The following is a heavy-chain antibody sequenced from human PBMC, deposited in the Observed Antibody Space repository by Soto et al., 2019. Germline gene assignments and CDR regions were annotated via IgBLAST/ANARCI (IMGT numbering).Heavy chain of an antibody. CDR2: IIPIFGTA. CDR3: ARVANYYYDSSGYFDYFDY. V-gene: IGHV1-69*13. Sequence: GASVKVSCKASGGTFSGYAISWVRQAPGQGLEWMGGIIPIFGTANYAQKFQGRVTITADESTSTAYMELSSLRSEDTAVYYCARVANYYYDSSGYFDYFDYWGQGTLVTVS. J-gene: IGHJ4*02. D-gene: IGHD3-22*01. CDR1: GGTFSGYA.